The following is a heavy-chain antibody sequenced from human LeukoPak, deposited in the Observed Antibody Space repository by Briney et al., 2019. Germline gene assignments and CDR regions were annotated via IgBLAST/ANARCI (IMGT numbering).Heavy chain of an antibody. J-gene: IGHJ4*02. V-gene: IGHV3-53*05. Sequence: GGSLRLSCTVSGFTVSSNSMSWVRQAPGKGLEWVSFIYNGGNTHYSDSVKGRFTISRDNSKNTLYLQMNSLRAEDTAVYYCAKSRSDVVDYWGQGTLVTVSS. CDR3: AKSRSDVVDY. D-gene: IGHD3-3*01. CDR2: IYNGGNT. CDR1: GFTVSSNS.